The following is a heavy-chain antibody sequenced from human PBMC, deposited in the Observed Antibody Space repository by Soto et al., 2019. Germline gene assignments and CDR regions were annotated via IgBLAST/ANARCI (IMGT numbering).Heavy chain of an antibody. D-gene: IGHD6-13*01. CDR2: ISAYNGNT. J-gene: IGHJ4*02. V-gene: IGHV1-18*01. Sequence: ASVKVSCKASGYTFTSYGISWGRQAPGQGLDWMGWISAYNGNTNYAQKLQGRVTMTTDTSTSTAYMELRSLRSDDTAVYYCARVATGYSSSWYLAYYFDYWGQGTLVTVSS. CDR1: GYTFTSYG. CDR3: ARVATGYSSSWYLAYYFDY.